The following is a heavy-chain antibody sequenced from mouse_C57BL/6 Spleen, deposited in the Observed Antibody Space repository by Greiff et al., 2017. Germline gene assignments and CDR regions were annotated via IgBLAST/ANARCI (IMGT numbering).Heavy chain of an antibody. J-gene: IGHJ2*01. CDR3: ARRGTTESLDY. Sequence: QVQLKESGAELARPGASVKLSCKASGYTFTSYGISWVKQRTGQGLEWIGEIYPRSGNTYYNEKFKGKATLTADKSYSTTYMELRSLTSEDSAVYFCARRGTTESLDYWGQGTTLTVSS. CDR2: IYPRSGNT. D-gene: IGHD1-1*01. V-gene: IGHV1-81*01. CDR1: GYTFTSYG.